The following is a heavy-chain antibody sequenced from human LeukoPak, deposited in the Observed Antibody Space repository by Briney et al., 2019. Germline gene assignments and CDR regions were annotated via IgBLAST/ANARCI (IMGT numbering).Heavy chain of an antibody. J-gene: IGHJ3*02. CDR2: IIPIFGTA. CDR1: GGTFSSYA. D-gene: IGHD2-15*01. Sequence: GASVKVSCKASGGTFSSYAISWVRQAPGQGLEWMGGIIPIFGTANYAQKFQGRVTITADESTSTAYMELSSLRSEDTAVYYCASQRALGYCSGGSCYGAFDIWGQGTMVTVSS. CDR3: ASQRALGYCSGGSCYGAFDI. V-gene: IGHV1-69*13.